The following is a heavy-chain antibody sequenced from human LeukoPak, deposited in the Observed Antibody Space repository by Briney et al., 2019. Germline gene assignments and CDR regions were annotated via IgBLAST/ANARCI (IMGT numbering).Heavy chain of an antibody. CDR3: ARRTGGDSSGWYYGGVYYFDY. CDR1: GASFSEYV. D-gene: IGHD6-19*01. V-gene: IGHV4-34*01. J-gene: IGHJ4*02. Sequence: NSSETLSLTCGVSGASFSEYVWNWVRQSPAEGLEWIGEINHSGSTNYNPSLKSRVTISVDTSKNQFSLKLSSVTAADTAVYYCARRTGGDSSGWYYGGVYYFDYWGQGTLVTVSS. CDR2: INHSGST.